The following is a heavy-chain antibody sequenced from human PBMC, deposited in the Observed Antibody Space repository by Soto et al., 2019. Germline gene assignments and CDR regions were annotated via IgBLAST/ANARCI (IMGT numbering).Heavy chain of an antibody. Sequence: PGGSLRLSCEASGFTFSTSWMHWVRQTPGKGLVWVSRINSDGSSVSYTDSVKGRFTISRDNAKNTLYLEMNSLTAEDTAVYYCQRASSLFIVMDFWGHGTQVTVSS. CDR1: GFTFSTSW. J-gene: IGHJ4*01. V-gene: IGHV3-74*01. D-gene: IGHD3-16*02. CDR2: INSDGSSV. CDR3: QRASSLFIVMDF.